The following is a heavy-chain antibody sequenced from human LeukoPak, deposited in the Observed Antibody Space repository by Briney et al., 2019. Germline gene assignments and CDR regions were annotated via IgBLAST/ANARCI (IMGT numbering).Heavy chain of an antibody. CDR3: AKAPVTTCRGAYCYPFDY. CDR2: ISGSGGST. CDR1: GFTFSSYA. J-gene: IGHJ4*02. V-gene: IGHV3-23*01. D-gene: IGHD2-21*01. Sequence: GGSLRLSCAASGFTFSSYAMSWVRQAPGKGLEWVSAISGSGGSTYYADSVKGRFTISRDSSKNTLFLQMNRLRPEDAAVYYCAKAPVTTCRGAYCYPFDYWGQGTLVTVSS.